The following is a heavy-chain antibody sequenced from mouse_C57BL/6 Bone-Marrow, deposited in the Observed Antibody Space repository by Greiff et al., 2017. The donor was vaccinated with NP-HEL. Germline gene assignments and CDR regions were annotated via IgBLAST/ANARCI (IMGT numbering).Heavy chain of an antibody. D-gene: IGHD2-2*01. J-gene: IGHJ4*01. CDR3: ARSTLWLRRIYYAMDY. V-gene: IGHV3-8*01. CDR2: ISYSGST. CDR1: GYSITSDY. Sequence: EVKLMESGPGLAKPSQTLSLTCSVSGYSITSDYWNWIRKFPGNKLEYMGYISYSGSTYYNPSLKSRISITRDTSKNQYYLQLNSVTTEDTATYYCARSTLWLRRIYYAMDYWGQGTSVTVSS.